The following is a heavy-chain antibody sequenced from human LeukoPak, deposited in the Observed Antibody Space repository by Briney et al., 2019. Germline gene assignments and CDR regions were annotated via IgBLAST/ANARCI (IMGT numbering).Heavy chain of an antibody. D-gene: IGHD3-3*01. CDR2: ISWNSGSI. J-gene: IGHJ4*02. Sequence: GRSLRLSCAASGFTFDDYAMHWVRQAPGKDLEWVSGISWNSGSIGYADSVKGRFTISRDNAKNSLYLQMNSLRAEDTALYYCAGGHDFWSLFDYWGQGTLVTVSS. CDR3: AGGHDFWSLFDY. V-gene: IGHV3-9*01. CDR1: GFTFDDYA.